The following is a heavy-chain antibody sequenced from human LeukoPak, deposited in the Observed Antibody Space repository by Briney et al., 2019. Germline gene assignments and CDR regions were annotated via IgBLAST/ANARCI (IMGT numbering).Heavy chain of an antibody. D-gene: IGHD3-10*01. CDR2: ISGSSSDI. J-gene: IGHJ4*02. Sequence: GGSLRLSCAASGFTFSTFSMTWVRQAPGKGLGWVSSISGSSSDIYYVDSVKGRFTISRDNAKNSLYLQMNSLRAEDTAVYYCARDPTVYGQPGFWGQGTLVTVSS. CDR3: ARDPTVYGQPGF. CDR1: GFTFSTFS. V-gene: IGHV3-21*01.